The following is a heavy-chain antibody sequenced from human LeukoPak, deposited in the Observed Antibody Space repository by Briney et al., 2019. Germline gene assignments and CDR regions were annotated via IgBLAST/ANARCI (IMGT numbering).Heavy chain of an antibody. J-gene: IGHJ6*02. CDR1: GFTFSSYG. CDR3: ARVKYDILTGYKLAYYGMDV. D-gene: IGHD3-9*01. V-gene: IGHV3-33*01. Sequence: GGSLRLSCAASGFTFSSYGMHWVRQAPGKGLEWVAVIWYDGSNKYYADSVKGRLTISRDNSKNTLYLQMNSLRAEDTAVYYCARVKYDILTGYKLAYYGMDVWGQGTTVTVSS. CDR2: IWYDGSNK.